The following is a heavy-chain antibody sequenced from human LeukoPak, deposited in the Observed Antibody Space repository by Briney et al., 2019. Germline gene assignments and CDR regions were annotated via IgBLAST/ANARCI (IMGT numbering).Heavy chain of an antibody. CDR3: AKLGTYYYDSSGYVDY. J-gene: IGHJ4*02. V-gene: IGHV3-23*01. CDR2: ISGSGGST. Sequence: GGSLRLSCAASGFTFSSYAMSWVRQAPGKGLEWVSAISGSGGSTYYADSVKGRFTISRDNSKNTLYLQMNSLRAEDTAVYYCAKLGTYYYDSSGYVDYWGQGTLVTVSS. D-gene: IGHD3-22*01. CDR1: GFTFSSYA.